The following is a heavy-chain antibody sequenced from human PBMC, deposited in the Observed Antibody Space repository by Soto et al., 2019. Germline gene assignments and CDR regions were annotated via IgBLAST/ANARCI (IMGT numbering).Heavy chain of an antibody. D-gene: IGHD6-6*01. Sequence: SVKVSCKASGGTFSSYTISWVRQAPGQGLEWMGRIIPILGIANYAQKFQGRVTITADKSTSTAYMELSSLRSEDTAVYYCASGYLEYSSSVPLDYWGQGTLVTVSS. J-gene: IGHJ4*02. CDR3: ASGYLEYSSSVPLDY. CDR2: IIPILGIA. CDR1: GGTFSSYT. V-gene: IGHV1-69*02.